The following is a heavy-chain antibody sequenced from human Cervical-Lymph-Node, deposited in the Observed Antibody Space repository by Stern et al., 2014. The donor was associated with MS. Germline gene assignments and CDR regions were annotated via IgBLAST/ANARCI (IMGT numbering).Heavy chain of an antibody. CDR2: IITNNGTP. Sequence: QMQLVQSGSELKKPGASVNVSCRASGYTFTTYAMNWVRQAPGQGLEWMGRIITNNGTPTYAQGFTGRFVFSLDTSVSTAYLQISSLKAEDTAVYYCARGHDFWSGYYMSPDVWGQGTTVTVSS. J-gene: IGHJ6*02. CDR3: ARGHDFWSGYYMSPDV. V-gene: IGHV7-4-1*02. D-gene: IGHD3-3*01. CDR1: GYTFTTYA.